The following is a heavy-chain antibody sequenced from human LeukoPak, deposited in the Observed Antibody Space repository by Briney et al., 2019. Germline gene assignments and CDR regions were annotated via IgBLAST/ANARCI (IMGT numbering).Heavy chain of an antibody. D-gene: IGHD3-3*01. CDR3: ARGWSGDY. CDR2: ISGSGGVT. V-gene: IGHV3-23*01. CDR1: GFTFGSYA. Sequence: GGSLRLSCAVSGFTFGSYAMSWVRQAPGKGPEWVSGISGSGGVTYYADSVKGRFTISRDNYKNTLYLQMNSLIAEDTAVYSCARGWSGDYWGQGTLVTVSS. J-gene: IGHJ4*02.